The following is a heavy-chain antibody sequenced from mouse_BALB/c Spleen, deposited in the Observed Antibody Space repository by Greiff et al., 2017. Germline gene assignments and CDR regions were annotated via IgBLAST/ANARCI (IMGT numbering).Heavy chain of an antibody. Sequence: EVKLVESGGGLVQPGGSLRLSCATSGFTFTDYYMSWVRQPPGKALEWLGFIRNKANGYTTEYSASVKGRFTISRDNSQSILYLQMNTLRAEDSATYYCARALSSPYWYFDVWGAGTTVTVSS. V-gene: IGHV7-3*02. D-gene: IGHD1-1*01. CDR3: ARALSSPYWYFDV. CDR2: IRNKANGYTT. J-gene: IGHJ1*01. CDR1: GFTFTDYY.